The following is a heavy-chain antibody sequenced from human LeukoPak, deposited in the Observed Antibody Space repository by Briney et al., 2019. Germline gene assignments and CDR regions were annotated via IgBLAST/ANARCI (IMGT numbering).Heavy chain of an antibody. Sequence: SQTLSLTCAVYGGSFSGYYSRWIRQPPGRGLGWIGEIHHSGSTNYNPSLKSRVTISVDTSKNQFSLKLSSVTAADTAVYYCARGRFGVEYSSSSGNFDYWGQGTLVTVSS. J-gene: IGHJ4*02. CDR3: ARGRFGVEYSSSSGNFDY. CDR1: GGSFSGYY. V-gene: IGHV4-34*01. CDR2: IHHSGST. D-gene: IGHD6-6*01.